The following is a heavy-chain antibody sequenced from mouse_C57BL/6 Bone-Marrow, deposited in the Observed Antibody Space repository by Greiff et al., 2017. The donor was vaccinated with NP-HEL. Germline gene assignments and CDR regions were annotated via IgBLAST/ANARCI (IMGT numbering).Heavy chain of an antibody. CDR3: ARDRGSGDWDVGTFDY. Sequence: EVQLQEFGGGLVKPGGSLKLSCAASGFTFSSYAMSWVRQTPEKRLEWVATISDGGSYTYYLDNVKGRFTISRDNAKNNLYLQMSHLKSEDTAMYYCARDRGSGDWDVGTFDYWGQGTTLTVSS. CDR2: ISDGGSYT. CDR1: GFTFSSYA. J-gene: IGHJ2*01. V-gene: IGHV5-4*01. D-gene: IGHD4-1*01.